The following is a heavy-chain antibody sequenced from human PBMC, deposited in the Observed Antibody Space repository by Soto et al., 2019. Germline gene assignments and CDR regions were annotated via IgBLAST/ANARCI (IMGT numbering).Heavy chain of an antibody. CDR1: GGSISSTPYY. CDR3: ARHRQYYDTSGYQQRYFDY. Sequence: SATLSLTCSVSGGSISSTPYYWGWIRQPPGKGLEWLGTIYYSGTTSYNPSLKSRVIISVDTSNNQFFLKLRSVTAADTAVYYCARHRQYYDTSGYQQRYFDYWGQGTQVTVSS. V-gene: IGHV4-39*01. D-gene: IGHD3-22*01. CDR2: IYYSGTT. J-gene: IGHJ4*02.